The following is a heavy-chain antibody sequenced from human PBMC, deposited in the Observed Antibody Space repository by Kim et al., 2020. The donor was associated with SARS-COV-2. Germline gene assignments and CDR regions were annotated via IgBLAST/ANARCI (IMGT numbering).Heavy chain of an antibody. D-gene: IGHD1-26*01. CDR2: IYSGGST. Sequence: GGSLRLSCAASGFTVSSNYMSWVRQAPGKGLEWVSVIYSGGSTYYADSVKGRFTISRDNSKNTLYLQMNSLRAEDTAVYYCASPYSGSYYSVYWGQGTLVTVSS. CDR3: ASPYSGSYYSVY. CDR1: GFTVSSNY. V-gene: IGHV3-66*02. J-gene: IGHJ4*02.